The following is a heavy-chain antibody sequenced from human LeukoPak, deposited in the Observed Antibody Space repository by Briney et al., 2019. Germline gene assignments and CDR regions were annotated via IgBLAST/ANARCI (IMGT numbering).Heavy chain of an antibody. Sequence: SETLSLTCTVSGGSISSYYWSWIRQPPGKGLEWIGEINHSGSTNYNPSLKSRVTISVDTSKNQFSLKLSSVTAADTAVYYCARGKLVVAGNWFDPWGQGTLVTVSS. J-gene: IGHJ5*02. V-gene: IGHV4-34*01. CDR1: GGSISSYY. CDR3: ARGKLVVAGNWFDP. CDR2: INHSGST. D-gene: IGHD6-19*01.